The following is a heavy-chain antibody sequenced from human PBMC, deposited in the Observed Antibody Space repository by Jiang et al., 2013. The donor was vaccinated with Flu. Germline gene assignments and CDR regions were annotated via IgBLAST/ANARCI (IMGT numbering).Heavy chain of an antibody. CDR3: ARDGSNYYFDSSRLYAFDI. CDR2: LSYGTT. Sequence: ETLSLTCAVSGYSISSGYYWGWIRQPPREGAGVDWQYLSYGTTYYSPSLNSRVIISVDTSKNQISLNLSSVTAADTAVYYCARDGSNYYFDSSRLYAFDIWGQGTMVTVSS. V-gene: IGHV4-38-2*02. J-gene: IGHJ3*02. D-gene: IGHD3-22*01. CDR1: GYSISSGYY.